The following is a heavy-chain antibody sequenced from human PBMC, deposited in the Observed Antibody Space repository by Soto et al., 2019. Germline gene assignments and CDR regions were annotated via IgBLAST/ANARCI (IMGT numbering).Heavy chain of an antibody. CDR1: GYTFSGYY. CDR2: INPNSGVT. J-gene: IGHJ4*02. CDR3: ARGVAWQRFRRLDY. Sequence: QLQLVQSGAEVKEPGASVKVSCKASGYTFSGYYTHWVRQAPGQGLEWMGRINPNSGVTNYAQRVQGSGTLTRDTSIRTAYMELSGRGSGDAAVYYCARGVAWQRFRRLDYWGQGTLVTVSS. D-gene: IGHD5-12*01. V-gene: IGHV1-2*06.